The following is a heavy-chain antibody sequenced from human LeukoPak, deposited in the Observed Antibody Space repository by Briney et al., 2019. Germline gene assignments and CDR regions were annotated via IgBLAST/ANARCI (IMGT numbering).Heavy chain of an antibody. CDR1: GFTFSSYS. D-gene: IGHD3-22*01. J-gene: IGHJ4*02. CDR2: ISSSSSTI. V-gene: IGHV3-48*04. Sequence: GGSLRLSCAASGFTFSSYSMSWVRQAPGKGLEWVSYISSSSSTIYYADSVKGRFTISRDNAKNSLYLQMNSLRAEDTAVYYCARDIYYDSSGYYGSVYWGQGTLVTVSS. CDR3: ARDIYYDSSGYYGSVY.